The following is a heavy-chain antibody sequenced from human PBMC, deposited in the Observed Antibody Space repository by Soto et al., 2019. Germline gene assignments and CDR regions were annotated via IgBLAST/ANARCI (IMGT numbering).Heavy chain of an antibody. V-gene: IGHV3-33*01. D-gene: IGHD6-19*01. CDR2: IWYHGSNK. Sequence: QVQLVESGGGVVQPGRSLRLSCAASGFTFSSYGMHWVRQAPGKGLEWVAVIWYHGSNKYYADSVKGRFTISRDNSKNTLYLPMNSLRAEDTAVYYCARDRDPGQWLTTNYFDYWGQGTLVTVSS. CDR3: ARDRDPGQWLTTNYFDY. J-gene: IGHJ4*02. CDR1: GFTFSSYG.